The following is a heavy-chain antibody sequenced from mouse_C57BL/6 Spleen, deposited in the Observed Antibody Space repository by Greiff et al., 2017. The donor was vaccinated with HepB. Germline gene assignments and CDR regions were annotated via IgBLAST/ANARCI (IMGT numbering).Heavy chain of an antibody. V-gene: IGHV3-6*01. CDR1: GYSITSGYY. CDR2: ISYDGSN. Sequence: EVKLMESGPGLVKPSQSLSLTCSVTGYSITSGYYWNWIRQFPGNKLEWMGYISYDGSNNYNPSLKNRISITRDTSKNQFFLKLNSVTTEDTATYYCARGKARAWFAYWGQGTLVTVSA. D-gene: IGHD3-1*01. CDR3: ARGKARAWFAY. J-gene: IGHJ3*01.